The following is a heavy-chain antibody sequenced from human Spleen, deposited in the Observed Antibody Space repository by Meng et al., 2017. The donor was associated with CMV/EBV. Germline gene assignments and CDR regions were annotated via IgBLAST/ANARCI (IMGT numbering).Heavy chain of an antibody. V-gene: IGHV3-30*19. J-gene: IGHJ6*02. CDR1: GFTFSSYG. CDR3: ARDPSGYGDYREGGYYYGMDV. CDR2: ISYDGSNK. Sequence: GESLKISCAASGFTFSSYGMHWVRQAPGKGLEWVAIISYDGSNKYYADSVKGRFTISRDNSKNTLYLQMNSLRAEDTAVYYCARDPSGYGDYREGGYYYGMDVWGQGTTVTVSS. D-gene: IGHD4-17*01.